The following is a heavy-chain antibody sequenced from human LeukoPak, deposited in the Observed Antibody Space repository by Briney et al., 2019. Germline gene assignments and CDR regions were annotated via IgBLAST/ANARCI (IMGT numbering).Heavy chain of an antibody. J-gene: IGHJ4*02. CDR2: ISYDGSNK. CDR3: AKKWATSFDY. D-gene: IGHD5-12*01. CDR1: GFTFSSYG. V-gene: IGHV3-30*18. Sequence: GGSLRLSCAASGFTFSSYGMHWVRQAPGKGLEWVAVISYDGSNKYYADSVKGRFTISRDNSKNTLYLQMNSLRAEDTAVYYCAKKWATSFDYWGQGTLVTVSS.